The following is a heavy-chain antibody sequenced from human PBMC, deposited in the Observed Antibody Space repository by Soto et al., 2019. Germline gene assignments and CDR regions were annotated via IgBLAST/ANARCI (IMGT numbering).Heavy chain of an antibody. CDR1: VGSICSSSYY. J-gene: IGHJ6*02. CDR3: ARDWYYYGMDV. Sequence: PPEKLTVTYTVLVGSICSSSYYWVWIRQPPGKGLEWIWSLYHSGSTYYKPSIKSRVPITVDASKNQISLKLSCVADADPAVYYCARDWYYYGMDVWCQCHTGT. V-gene: IGHV4-39*02. CDR2: LYHSGST.